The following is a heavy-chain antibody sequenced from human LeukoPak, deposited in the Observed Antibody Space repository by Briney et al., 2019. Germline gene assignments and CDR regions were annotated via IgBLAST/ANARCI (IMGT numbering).Heavy chain of an antibody. V-gene: IGHV3-74*03. J-gene: IGHJ4*02. CDR3: TRDVSQSSSWYGKFDY. D-gene: IGHD6-13*01. Sequence: GGSLRLSCAASGFSFSNHWMHWVRQVPGKGLVWVSRINSDGSSTTYADSVKGRFTISRDNAKNTLYLQMNSLRDEDTAVYYCTRDVSQSSSWYGKFDYWGQGTQVTVSS. CDR2: INSDGSST. CDR1: GFSFSNHW.